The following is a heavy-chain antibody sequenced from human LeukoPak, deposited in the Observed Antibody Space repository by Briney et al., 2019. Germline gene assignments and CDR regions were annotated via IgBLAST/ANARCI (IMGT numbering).Heavy chain of an antibody. CDR2: IYYSGST. CDR3: ARGMAVLRFLEWLLYGNWFDP. Sequence: PSETLSLTCTVSGGSISSYYWSWIRQSPGKGLEWIGYIYYSGSTNYNPSLKSRVTISVDTSKNQFSLKLSSVTAADTAVYYCARGMAVLRFLEWLLYGNWFDPWGQGTLVTVSS. J-gene: IGHJ5*02. CDR1: GGSISSYY. V-gene: IGHV4-59*12. D-gene: IGHD3-3*01.